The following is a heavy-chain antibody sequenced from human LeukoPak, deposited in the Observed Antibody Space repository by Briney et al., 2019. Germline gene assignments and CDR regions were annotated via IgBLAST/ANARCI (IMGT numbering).Heavy chain of an antibody. CDR1: GGSFSGYY. V-gene: IGHV4-34*01. J-gene: IGHJ4*02. CDR3: ARGVDFLFDY. D-gene: IGHD3/OR15-3a*01. CDR2: INHSGST. Sequence: SETLSLTCAVYGGSFSGYYWSWIRQPPGKGLEWIGEINHSGSTNYNPSLKSRVTISVDTSKNQFSLKLSSVTAADTAVYYCARGVDFLFDYWGQGTLVTVSS.